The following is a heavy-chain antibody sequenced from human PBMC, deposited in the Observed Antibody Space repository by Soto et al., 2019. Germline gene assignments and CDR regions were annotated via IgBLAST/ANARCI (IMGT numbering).Heavy chain of an antibody. CDR3: ARDPGKSSGWPIFAP. CDR2: IGYGGRT. CDR1: GFSVSDYN. D-gene: IGHD6-19*01. J-gene: IGHJ5*02. V-gene: IGHV3-48*01. Sequence: EVQVVESGGALVQPGGSLRLSCAASGFSVSDYNMNWVRQAPGKGLECISFIGYGGRTYYAGSVEGRFTIARDSGRNSLYLQMSSLRAEDTAMYYCARDPGKSSGWPIFAPWGQGTLVTVSS.